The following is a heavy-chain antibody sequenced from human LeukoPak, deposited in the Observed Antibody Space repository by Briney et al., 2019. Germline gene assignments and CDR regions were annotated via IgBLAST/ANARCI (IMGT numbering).Heavy chain of an antibody. D-gene: IGHD6-13*01. CDR1: GFTFSDSF. V-gene: IGHV3-72*01. J-gene: IGHJ4*02. CDR2: SRNKADSYTA. CDR3: ATSSWYRLAY. Sequence: GGSLRLSCAASGFTFSDSFMSWVRQAPGKGLEWVGGSRNKADSYTAEYAASVKGRFTISRDESKNSLYLQISSLETEDAAVYYCATSSWYRLAYWGQGSLVTVSS.